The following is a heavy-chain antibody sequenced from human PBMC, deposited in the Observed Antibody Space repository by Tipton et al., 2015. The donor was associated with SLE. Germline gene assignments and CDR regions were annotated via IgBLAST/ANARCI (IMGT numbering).Heavy chain of an antibody. Sequence: TLSLTCTVSGGSISSRSYYWSWIRQPPGKGLEWIGEINHSGSTKYNPSLKSRVTISVDTSKNQFSLKLSSVAAADTAVYYCARAFPSGYFQHWGQGTLVTV. V-gene: IGHV4-39*07. CDR3: ARAFPSGYFQH. J-gene: IGHJ1*01. CDR1: GGSISSRSYY. CDR2: INHSGST.